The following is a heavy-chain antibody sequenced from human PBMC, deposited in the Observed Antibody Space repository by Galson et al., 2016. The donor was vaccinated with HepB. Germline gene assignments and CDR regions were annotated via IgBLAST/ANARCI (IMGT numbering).Heavy chain of an antibody. CDR2: ISYDGSAE. J-gene: IGHJ4*02. V-gene: IGHV3-30*03. D-gene: IGHD6-6*01. CDR3: AREAYSTSSGRLEY. Sequence: SLRLSCAASGFTLTNYGMHWVRQAPGKGLEWVAMISYDGSAEYYADSVKGRFTISRNNSKNTIYLQMSSLRAEDTALYYCAREAYSTSSGRLEYWGQGILVTVSS. CDR1: GFTLTNYG.